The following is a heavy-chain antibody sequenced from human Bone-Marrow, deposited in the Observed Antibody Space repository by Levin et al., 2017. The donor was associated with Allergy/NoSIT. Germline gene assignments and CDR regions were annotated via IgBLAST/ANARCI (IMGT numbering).Heavy chain of an antibody. CDR1: GFTISSNY. CDR2: IYSGGST. D-gene: IGHD6-13*01. V-gene: IGHV3-53*01. Sequence: GESLKISCAASGFTISSNYMSWVRQAPGKGLEWVSVIYSGGSTYYADSVKGRFTISRDNSKNTLYLQMNSLRAEDTAVYYCARDGIAAAGFDYWGQGTLVTVSS. J-gene: IGHJ4*02. CDR3: ARDGIAAAGFDY.